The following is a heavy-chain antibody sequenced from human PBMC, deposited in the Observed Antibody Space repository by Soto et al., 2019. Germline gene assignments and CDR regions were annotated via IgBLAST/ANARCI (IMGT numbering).Heavy chain of an antibody. D-gene: IGHD3-10*01. Sequence: QVQLQESGPGLVKPSETLSLTCAVSGASISSTSSFWDWIRQPPGKGPEWIGSVYYSGTTYYNPSLKRRVTISVDTSKDQFTLKLTSVTAADTAVYYCARHLYGSGSYYRRPFDSWGQGTLVTVSS. V-gene: IGHV4-39*01. J-gene: IGHJ4*02. CDR3: ARHLYGSGSYYRRPFDS. CDR2: VYYSGTT. CDR1: GASISSTSSF.